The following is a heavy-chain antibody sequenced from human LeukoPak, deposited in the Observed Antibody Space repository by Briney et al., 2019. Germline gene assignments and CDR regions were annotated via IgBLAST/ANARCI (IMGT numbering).Heavy chain of an antibody. Sequence: PGGSLRLSCAASGFTFDDYAMHWVRQAPGKGLEWVSGISWNSGSIGYADSVKGRFTISRDNGKNSLYLQMNSLRAEGTALYYCAKDRRGYAPFYGMDVWGQGTTVTVSS. D-gene: IGHD5-12*01. CDR3: AKDRRGYAPFYGMDV. J-gene: IGHJ6*02. CDR2: ISWNSGSI. V-gene: IGHV3-9*01. CDR1: GFTFDDYA.